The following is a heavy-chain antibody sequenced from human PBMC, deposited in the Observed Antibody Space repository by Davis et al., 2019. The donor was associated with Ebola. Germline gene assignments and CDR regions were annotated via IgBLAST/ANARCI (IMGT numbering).Heavy chain of an antibody. CDR1: GVSISSYF. Sequence: SETLSLTCSVSGVSISSYFWSWIRQPPGKGLEWIGYVYYSGSTNYNPSLKSRLTISVDKSKNQFSLKLSSVTAADTAVYYCARWYNWNLYYFDYWGQGSLVTVSS. D-gene: IGHD1-7*01. CDR2: VYYSGST. CDR3: ARWYNWNLYYFDY. J-gene: IGHJ4*02. V-gene: IGHV4-59*01.